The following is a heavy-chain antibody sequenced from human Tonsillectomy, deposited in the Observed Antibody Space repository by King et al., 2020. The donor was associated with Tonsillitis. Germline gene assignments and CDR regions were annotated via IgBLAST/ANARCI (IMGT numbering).Heavy chain of an antibody. Sequence: VQLVESGGGVVQPGRSLRLSCAASGFTFGNFGMHWVRQAPGKGLEWVAVIAYDGSNKYYAESVKGRFTISRDNTKSTLYLQMNSLGAEDTAVSYCAKEVGSGSYLFIQNYSYYGMDVWGQGTTVTVSS. CDR2: IAYDGSNK. CDR1: GFTFGNFG. D-gene: IGHD3-10*01. J-gene: IGHJ6*02. CDR3: AKEVGSGSYLFIQNYSYYGMDV. V-gene: IGHV3-30*18.